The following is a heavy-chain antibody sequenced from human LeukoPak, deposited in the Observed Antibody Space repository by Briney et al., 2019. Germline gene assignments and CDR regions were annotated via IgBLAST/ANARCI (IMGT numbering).Heavy chain of an antibody. D-gene: IGHD3-16*02. CDR1: GLTFSSYW. J-gene: IGHJ4*02. Sequence: GGSLRLSCAASGLTFSSYWMSWVRQAPGKGREWVANIKQDGSEKYYVDSVKGRFTISRDNAKNSLYLQMNSLRAEDTAVYYCARADYVWGSYLIFDYWGQGTLVTVSS. CDR2: IKQDGSEK. V-gene: IGHV3-7*04. CDR3: ARADYVWGSYLIFDY.